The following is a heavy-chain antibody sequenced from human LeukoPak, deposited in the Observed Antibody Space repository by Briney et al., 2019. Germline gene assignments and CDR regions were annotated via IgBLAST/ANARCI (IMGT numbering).Heavy chain of an antibody. CDR3: ARFPYDISASGAFDI. V-gene: IGHV4-30-2*01. D-gene: IGHD3-9*01. CDR2: IYPRGST. CDR1: GGSISSGSYS. Sequence: PSQTLPLTCAVSGGSISSGSYSWSWIRQPPGKGLEWIGYIYPRGSTYYNPSLKSRVILSLDKSANQFSLNLSSVTAADTAVYYCARFPYDISASGAFDIWGQGTMVTVSS. J-gene: IGHJ3*02.